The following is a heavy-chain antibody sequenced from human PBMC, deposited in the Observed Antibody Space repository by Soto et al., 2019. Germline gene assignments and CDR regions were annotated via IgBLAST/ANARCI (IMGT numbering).Heavy chain of an antibody. Sequence: ASVKVSCKVSGYTLTELSMHWVRQAPGKGLEWMGGFDPEDGETIYAQKFQGRVTMTEDTSTDTAYIVLSSLRSEDTAVYYCATSTHRIAAATILSGWSFDYWGQGTLVTVSS. CDR2: FDPEDGET. CDR1: GYTLTELS. CDR3: ATSTHRIAAATILSGWSFDY. D-gene: IGHD6-13*01. J-gene: IGHJ4*02. V-gene: IGHV1-24*01.